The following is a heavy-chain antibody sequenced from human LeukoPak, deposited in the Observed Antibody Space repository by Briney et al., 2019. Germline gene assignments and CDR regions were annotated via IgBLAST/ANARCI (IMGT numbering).Heavy chain of an antibody. J-gene: IGHJ2*01. CDR1: GFTFSTCS. Sequence: GGSLRLSCTASGFTFSTCSMNWVRQAPGKGLEWVSAIYSGGSTYYADSVKGRFTISRDNSKNTLYLQMNSLRTEDTAVYYCARDRADSSGWFNYWYFALWGRGTLVTVSS. D-gene: IGHD6-19*01. CDR3: ARDRADSSGWFNYWYFAL. V-gene: IGHV3-53*01. CDR2: IYSGGST.